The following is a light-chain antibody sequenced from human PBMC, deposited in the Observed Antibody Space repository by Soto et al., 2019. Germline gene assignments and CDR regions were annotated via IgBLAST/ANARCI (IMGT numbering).Light chain of an antibody. Sequence: AIQMTQSPSSLSASVGDRVTITCRASQDIRTELGWYQQKPGRAPQLLIYGSFNLQSGVPSRFSGSGSGTDFTLTINSLQPEDFATYYCLQDSKYPRTFGQGTKVDIK. CDR3: LQDSKYPRT. CDR1: QDIRTE. J-gene: IGKJ1*01. CDR2: GSF. V-gene: IGKV1-6*01.